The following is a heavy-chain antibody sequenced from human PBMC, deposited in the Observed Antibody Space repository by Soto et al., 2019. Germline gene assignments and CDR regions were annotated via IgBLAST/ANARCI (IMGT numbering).Heavy chain of an antibody. CDR1: GGSISSSSYY. CDR3: ARHRDDYGDQFPGVAFDI. J-gene: IGHJ3*02. V-gene: IGHV4-39*01. D-gene: IGHD4-17*01. Sequence: QLQLQESGPGLVKPSETLSLTCTVSGGSISSSSYYWGWIRQPPGKGLEWIGSIYYSGSTYYNPSLKSRVTISVDTSKNQFSLKLSSVTAADTAVYYCARHRDDYGDQFPGVAFDIWGQGTMVTVSS. CDR2: IYYSGST.